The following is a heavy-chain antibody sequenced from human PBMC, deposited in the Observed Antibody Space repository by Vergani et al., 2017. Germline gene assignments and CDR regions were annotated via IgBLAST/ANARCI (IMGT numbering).Heavy chain of an antibody. V-gene: IGHV1-69*06. CDR2: IIPIFGTA. D-gene: IGHD3-9*01. CDR1: GGTFSSYA. Sequence: QVQLVQSGAEVKKPGSSVKVSCKASGGTFSSYAISWVRQAPGQGLEWMGGIIPIFGTANYAQKFQGRVTITADKSTSTAYMELSRLRSDDTAVYYCARVLRYFDWRTPGYWGQGTLVTVSS. J-gene: IGHJ4*02. CDR3: ARVLRYFDWRTPGY.